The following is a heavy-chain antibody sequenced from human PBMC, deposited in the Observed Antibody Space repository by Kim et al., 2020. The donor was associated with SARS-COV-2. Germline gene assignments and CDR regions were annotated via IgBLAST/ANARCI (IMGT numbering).Heavy chain of an antibody. V-gene: IGHV4-34*01. CDR3: ARATQQVHYYGLDV. CDR2: INHSGST. J-gene: IGHJ6*02. CDR1: GGSFSGYY. Sequence: SETLSLTCAVYGGSFSGYYWSWVRQPPGKGLEWIGEINHSGSTNYNPSLKSRVTISVDTSKNQFSLKLTSVTAADTAVYFCARATQQVHYYGLDVWGQGATVTVSS. D-gene: IGHD6-13*01.